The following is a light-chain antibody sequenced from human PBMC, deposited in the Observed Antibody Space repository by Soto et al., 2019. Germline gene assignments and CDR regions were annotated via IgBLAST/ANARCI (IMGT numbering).Light chain of an antibody. CDR1: QTISSW. V-gene: IGKV1-39*01. J-gene: IGKJ1*01. Sequence: DFQITQSPSTLSGSVVYIFTITFRASQTISSWLAWYQQKPGKAPKLLIYAASSLQSGVPSRFSGSGSGTDFTLTISSLQPEDFATYYCQQSYSTPPTFGQGTRWIS. CDR2: AAS. CDR3: QQSYSTPPT.